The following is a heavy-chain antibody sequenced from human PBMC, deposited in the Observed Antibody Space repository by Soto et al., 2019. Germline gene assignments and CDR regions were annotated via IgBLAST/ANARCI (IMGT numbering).Heavy chain of an antibody. V-gene: IGHV6-1*01. CDR2: TYYRSKWYN. J-gene: IGHJ5*02. D-gene: IGHD2-2*01. CDR1: GDSVSSNSAA. CDR3: AREPLSPLYCSSTSCYWDKAGAWFDP. Sequence: SQTLSLTCAISGDSVSSNSAAWNWIRQSPSRGLEWLGRTYYRSKWYNDYAVSVKSRITINPDTSKNQFSLQLNSVTPEDTAVYYCAREPLSPLYCSSTSCYWDKAGAWFDPWGQGTLVTVSS.